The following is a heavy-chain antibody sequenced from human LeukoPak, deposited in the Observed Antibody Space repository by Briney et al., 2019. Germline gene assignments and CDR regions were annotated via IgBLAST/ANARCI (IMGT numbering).Heavy chain of an antibody. CDR2: IYYSGST. CDR1: GGSISSSSYY. J-gene: IGHJ6*03. Sequence: PSETLSLTCTVSGGSISSSSYYWGWIRQPPGTGLEWIGSIYYSGSTYYNPSLKSRVTISVDTSKNQFSPKLSSVTAADTAVYYCAALVGYYYYMDVWGKGTTVTISS. V-gene: IGHV4-39*01. D-gene: IGHD6-6*01. CDR3: AALVGYYYYMDV.